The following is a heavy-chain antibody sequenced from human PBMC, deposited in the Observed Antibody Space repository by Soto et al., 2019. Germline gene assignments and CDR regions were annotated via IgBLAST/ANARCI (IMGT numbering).Heavy chain of an antibody. CDR1: GGSISSCSYY. Sequence: SETPSLTCTVSGGSISSCSYYWGWIRQPPGKGLEWIGSIYYSGSTYYNPSLKSRVTISVDTYKNQFSLKLSSVTAADTAVYYCGAAAASLGWFDPWGQGTLVTVSS. CDR3: GAAAASLGWFDP. CDR2: IYYSGST. J-gene: IGHJ5*02. V-gene: IGHV4-39*05. D-gene: IGHD6-13*01.